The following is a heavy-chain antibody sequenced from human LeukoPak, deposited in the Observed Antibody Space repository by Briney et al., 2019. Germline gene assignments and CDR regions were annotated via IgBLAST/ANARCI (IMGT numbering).Heavy chain of an antibody. CDR1: GGSISSYY. V-gene: IGHV4-59*08. Sequence: TSETLSLTCTVSGGSISSYYWSWIRQPPGKGLEWIGYIYYSGSTNYNPSLKSRVTISVDTSKNQFSLKLSSVTAADTAVYYCARRDGYNWFDPWGQGTLVTVSS. CDR2: IYYSGST. J-gene: IGHJ5*02. D-gene: IGHD5-24*01. CDR3: ARRDGYNWFDP.